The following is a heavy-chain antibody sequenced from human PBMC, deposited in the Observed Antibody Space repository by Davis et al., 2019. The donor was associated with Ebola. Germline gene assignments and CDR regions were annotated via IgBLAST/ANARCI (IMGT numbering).Heavy chain of an antibody. D-gene: IGHD5-18*01. J-gene: IGHJ4*02. CDR1: GFTFDDYA. CDR2: IKQDGSEK. V-gene: IGHV3-7*03. Sequence: GGSLRLSCAASGFTFDDYAMTWVRQAPGKGLEWVANIKQDGSEKYYVDSVKGRFTISRDNAKNSLYLQMNSLRAEDTAVYYCARERWIQLWFNDYWGQGTLVTVSS. CDR3: ARERWIQLWFNDY.